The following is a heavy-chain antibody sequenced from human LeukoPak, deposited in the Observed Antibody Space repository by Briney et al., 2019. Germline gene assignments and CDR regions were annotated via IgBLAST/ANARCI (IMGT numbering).Heavy chain of an antibody. V-gene: IGHV3-23*01. D-gene: IGHD3-10*01. Sequence: GGSLRLSCAASGFTFSNYAMTWVRQAPGKGLEWVSTISGGGGDTYYADSVKGRFTISRDNSKNTLYLQMNSLRAEDTAIHYCAKVPYSDYGSGRPPFMDVWGQGTTVTVSS. CDR3: AKVPYSDYGSGRPPFMDV. J-gene: IGHJ6*02. CDR2: ISGGGGDT. CDR1: GFTFSNYA.